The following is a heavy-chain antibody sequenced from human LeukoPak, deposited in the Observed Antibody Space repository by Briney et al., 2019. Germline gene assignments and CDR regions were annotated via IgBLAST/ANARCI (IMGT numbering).Heavy chain of an antibody. CDR2: ISIYSGNT. J-gene: IGHJ4*02. V-gene: IGHV1-18*01. D-gene: IGHD7-27*01. Sequence: EASVKVSCTASGYTFTSHGLSWARQAPGQGLEWMGWISIYSGNTNYAQKFQDRISMTTDTSTSTAYMELRSLKSDDTAVYYCARDPGGTWGFDYWGQGALVTVSS. CDR1: GYTFTSHG. CDR3: ARDPGGTWGFDY.